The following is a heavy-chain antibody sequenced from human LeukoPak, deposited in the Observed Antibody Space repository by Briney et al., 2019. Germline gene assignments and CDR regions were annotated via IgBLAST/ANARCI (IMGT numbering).Heavy chain of an antibody. CDR1: GFTFSTYT. J-gene: IGHJ4*02. CDR2: ISSSSSYI. D-gene: IGHD6-13*01. V-gene: IGHV3-21*01. Sequence: PGGSLRLSCAASGFTFSTYTMNWVRQAPGKGLEWVSSISSSSSYIYYADSVKGRFSISRDNAEKSLYLQMNSLRAEDTAVYYCARDGPAAAGPAPDYWGQGTLVIVSS. CDR3: ARDGPAAAGPAPDY.